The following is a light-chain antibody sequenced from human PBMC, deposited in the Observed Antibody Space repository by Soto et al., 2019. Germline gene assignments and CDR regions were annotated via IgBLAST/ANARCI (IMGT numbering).Light chain of an antibody. J-gene: IGKJ3*01. Sequence: DIQMTQSPSTLSASVGDRVTITCRASQSISSWLAWYQQKPGKAPKLLIYDASSLESVVPSRFSGSGSGTEFTLTISSLQPDDFATYYFQQYNSYSCTFGPGTKVDIK. CDR2: DAS. V-gene: IGKV1-5*01. CDR1: QSISSW. CDR3: QQYNSYSCT.